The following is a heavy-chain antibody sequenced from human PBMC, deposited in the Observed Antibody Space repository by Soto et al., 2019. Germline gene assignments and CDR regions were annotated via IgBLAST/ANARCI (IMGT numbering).Heavy chain of an antibody. J-gene: IGHJ5*02. CDR2: ITNDGSTK. D-gene: IGHD3-9*01. CDR1: AITFSNYA. CDR3: ARERLGFDP. Sequence: QVQLVESGGGVVQPERSLRLSCAASAITFSNYAMHWVRQAPGKGLEWVAVITNDGSTKYYADSVKGRFTISRDNSKNTLYLQMNSLRGDDTAVYYCARERLGFDPWGQGTLVTVSS. V-gene: IGHV3-30-3*01.